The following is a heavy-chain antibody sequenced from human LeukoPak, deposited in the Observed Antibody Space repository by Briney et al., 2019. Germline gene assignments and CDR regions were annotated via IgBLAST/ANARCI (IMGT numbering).Heavy chain of an antibody. V-gene: IGHV4-4*07. CDR1: GGSISSYY. CDR2: IYTSGST. J-gene: IGHJ5*02. D-gene: IGHD2-2*01. CDR3: ARENVVPAAIVYNWFDP. Sequence: SETLSLTCTVSGGSISSYYWSWIRQPAGKGLEWIGRIYTSGSTNYNPSLKSRVTMSVDTSKNQFSLKLSSVTAVDTAVYYCARENVVPAAIVYNWFDPWGQGTLVTVSS.